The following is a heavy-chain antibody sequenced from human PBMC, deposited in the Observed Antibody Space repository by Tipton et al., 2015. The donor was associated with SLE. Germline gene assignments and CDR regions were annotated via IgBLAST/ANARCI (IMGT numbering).Heavy chain of an antibody. CDR2: ISDSGATT. CDR3: APHPVVVTEWFDP. V-gene: IGHV3-23*01. J-gene: IGHJ5*02. CDR1: GFSFSDYY. Sequence: SLRLSCAASGFSFSDYYMTWIRKAPGKGLEWVSGISDSGATTYYADSVKGRFTISRDNSKNTLHLQMNSVTAEDTAVYYCAPHPVVVTEWFDPWGQGTLVTVSS. D-gene: IGHD2-21*02.